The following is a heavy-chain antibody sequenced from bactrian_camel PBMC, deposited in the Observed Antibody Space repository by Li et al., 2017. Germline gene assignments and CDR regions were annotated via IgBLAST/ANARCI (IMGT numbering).Heavy chain of an antibody. CDR1: GDTFRKNC. CDR3: AARGPYCYTKLSVADFTY. J-gene: IGHJ6*01. V-gene: IGHV3S40*01. Sequence: DVQLVESGGGSVQAGGSLKLTCTASGDTFRKNCMAWFRQAPGKEREGVATIYTGGGNTYYADSVKGRFTISQDNAKNTVYLQMNSLKPEDTAMYYCAARGPYCYTKLSVADFTYWGQGTQVTVS. CDR2: IYTGGGNT. D-gene: IGHD2*01.